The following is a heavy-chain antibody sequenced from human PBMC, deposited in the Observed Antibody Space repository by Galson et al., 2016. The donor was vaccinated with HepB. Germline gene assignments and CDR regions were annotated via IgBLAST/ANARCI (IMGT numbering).Heavy chain of an antibody. CDR2: INSDGSST. Sequence: SLRLSCAASGFTFGTYWMHWVRQAPGKGLVWVSHINSDGSSTNYADSVKGRFTISSDTAKNTLYLQMKSLRAEDTAVYYCARPRSSNSWHFFIYWGQGTLVTVSS. V-gene: IGHV3-74*01. CDR1: GFTFGTYW. J-gene: IGHJ4*02. D-gene: IGHD6-13*01. CDR3: ARPRSSNSWHFFIY.